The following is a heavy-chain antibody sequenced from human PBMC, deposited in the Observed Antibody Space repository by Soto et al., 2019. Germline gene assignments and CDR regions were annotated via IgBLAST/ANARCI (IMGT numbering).Heavy chain of an antibody. Sequence: GGSLRLSCAASGFTFSSYWMHWVRQAPGKGLVWVPRINSDGSSTTYADSVKGRFTISRDNAKNTLYLQMNSLRAEDTAVYYCVRVPTGGYAFSLDDYWGQGTLVTVSS. J-gene: IGHJ4*02. V-gene: IGHV3-74*01. CDR1: GFTFSSYW. CDR3: VRVPTGGYAFSLDDY. D-gene: IGHD5-12*01. CDR2: INSDGSST.